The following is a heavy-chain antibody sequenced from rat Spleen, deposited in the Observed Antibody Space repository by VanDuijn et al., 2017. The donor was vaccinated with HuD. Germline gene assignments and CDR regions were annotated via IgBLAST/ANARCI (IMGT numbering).Heavy chain of an antibody. J-gene: IGHJ4*01. CDR1: GYSITSSYR. D-gene: IGHD1-11*01. CDR3: ARSEGGLDA. CDR2: INSAGST. Sequence: EVQLQESGPGLVKPSQSLSLTCSVTGYSITSSYRWNWIRKFPGNKLEWMGYINSAGSTNYNPSLKSRISITRDTSKNQFFLQVNSVTTEDTATYYCARSEGGLDAWGQGASVTVSS. V-gene: IGHV3-3*01.